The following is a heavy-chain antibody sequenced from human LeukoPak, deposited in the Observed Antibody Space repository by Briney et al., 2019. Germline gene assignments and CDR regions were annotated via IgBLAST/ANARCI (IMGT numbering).Heavy chain of an antibody. D-gene: IGHD4-17*01. Sequence: PGGSLRLSCAASGFTSSSYWMSWVRQAPGKGLEWVANIKQDGSEKYYVDSVKGRFTISRDNAKNSLYLQMNSLRAEDTAVYYCARDTDYYYGMDVWGQGTTVTVSS. J-gene: IGHJ6*02. CDR2: IKQDGSEK. CDR3: ARDTDYYYGMDV. V-gene: IGHV3-7*01. CDR1: GFTSSSYW.